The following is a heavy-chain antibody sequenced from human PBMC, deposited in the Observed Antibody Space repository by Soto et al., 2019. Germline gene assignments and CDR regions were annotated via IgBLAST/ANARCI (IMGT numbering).Heavy chain of an antibody. CDR2: IDPSDSYT. Sequence: PGESLKISCNGSGYSFTIYWISLVLQMPGKGLERMGRIDPSDSYTNYSPSFQGHVTISADKSISTAYLQWSSLKASDTAMYYCARQGLAAVNYYYGMDVWGQGTTVTV. CDR3: ARQGLAAVNYYYGMDV. J-gene: IGHJ6*02. V-gene: IGHV5-10-1*01. CDR1: GYSFTIYW. D-gene: IGHD6-13*01.